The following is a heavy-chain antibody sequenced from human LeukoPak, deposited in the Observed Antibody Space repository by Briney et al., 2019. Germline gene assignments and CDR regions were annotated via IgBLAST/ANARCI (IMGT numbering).Heavy chain of an antibody. CDR3: ARDKVTY. Sequence: GGSLRLSCAASGFTFGNYWMSWVRQAPGKGPEWVAHINMDGSEKYYVGSVKGRFSISRDNAKNSLYLQMDTLKVEDTAVYYCARDKVTYWGPGTLVTVSS. V-gene: IGHV3-7*01. J-gene: IGHJ4*02. CDR2: INMDGSEK. CDR1: GFTFGNYW.